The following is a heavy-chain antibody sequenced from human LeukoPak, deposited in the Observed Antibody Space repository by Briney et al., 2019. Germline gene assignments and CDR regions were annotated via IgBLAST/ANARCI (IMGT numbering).Heavy chain of an antibody. D-gene: IGHD3-9*01. CDR1: GGPNSSCY. CDR3: ARKNYDILTGYYYWFDP. J-gene: IGHJ5*02. Sequence: SETLSLTCTVSGGPNSSCYWSWIRQPPGKGLEWSGYFYYSGSTNYNPSLKSRVTISVDPSKNQFSLKLSSVNAADTAVYYCARKNYDILTGYYYWFDPWGQGTLVTVSS. V-gene: IGHV4-59*01. CDR2: FYYSGST.